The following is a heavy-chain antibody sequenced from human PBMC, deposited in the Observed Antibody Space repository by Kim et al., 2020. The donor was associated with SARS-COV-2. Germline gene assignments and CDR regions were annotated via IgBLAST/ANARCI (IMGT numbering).Heavy chain of an antibody. Sequence: SETLSLTCAVYGGSFSGYYWSWIRQPPGKGLEWIGEINHSGSTNYNPSLKSRVTISVDTSKNQFSLKLSSVTAADTAVYYCARDKRWELLHNGWFDPWG. CDR1: GGSFSGYY. J-gene: IGHJ5*02. D-gene: IGHD1-26*01. V-gene: IGHV4-34*01. CDR2: INHSGST. CDR3: ARDKRWELLHNGWFDP.